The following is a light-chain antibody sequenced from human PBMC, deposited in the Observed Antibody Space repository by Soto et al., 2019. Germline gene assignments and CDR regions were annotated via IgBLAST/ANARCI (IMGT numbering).Light chain of an antibody. Sequence: QSVLTQPASVSGSPGQSITISCTGTSSDVGSYNLVSWYQQHPDKAPKLMIFDGNLQPSGVSNRFSGSKFGNTASLTISGLQAEDEADYYCCSYAGSSTLVFGTGTQLTVL. CDR3: CSYAGSSTLV. CDR1: SSDVGSYNL. V-gene: IGLV2-23*01. J-gene: IGLJ1*01. CDR2: DGN.